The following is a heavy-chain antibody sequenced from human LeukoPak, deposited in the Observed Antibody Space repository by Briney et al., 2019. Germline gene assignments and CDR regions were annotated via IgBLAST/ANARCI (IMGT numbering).Heavy chain of an antibody. CDR2: ISWNSGSI. J-gene: IGHJ2*01. Sequence: PGGSLRLSCAASGFTFSSYGMHWVRQAPGKGLEWVSGISWNSGSIGYADSVKGRFTISRDNAKNSLYLQMNSLRAEDTALYYCAKDIAVAGMTFWYFDLWGRGTLVTVSS. D-gene: IGHD6-19*01. CDR3: AKDIAVAGMTFWYFDL. CDR1: GFTFSSYG. V-gene: IGHV3-9*01.